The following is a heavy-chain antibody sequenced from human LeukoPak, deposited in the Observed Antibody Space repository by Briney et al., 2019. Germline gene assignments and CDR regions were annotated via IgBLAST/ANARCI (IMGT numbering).Heavy chain of an antibody. CDR3: AREGGTSADY. Sequence: SETLSLTCTVSGGSISSGGYYWSWVRQPPGKGLEWIGYIYHSGSTYYNPSLKSRVTISVDRSKNQFSLKLSSVTAADTAVYYCAREGGTSADYWGQGTLVTVSS. V-gene: IGHV4-30-2*01. D-gene: IGHD2-2*01. J-gene: IGHJ4*02. CDR1: GGSISSGGYY. CDR2: IYHSGST.